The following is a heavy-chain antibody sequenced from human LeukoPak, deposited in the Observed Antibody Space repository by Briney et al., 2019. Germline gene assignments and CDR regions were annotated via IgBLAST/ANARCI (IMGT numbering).Heavy chain of an antibody. Sequence: SETLSLTCAVYGGSFSGYYWSWIRQPPGKGLEWIGEINHSGSTNYNPSLKSRVTISVDTSKNQFSLKLSSVTAADTAVYYCAGGLSGDILTGREGCFDYWGQGTLVTVSS. D-gene: IGHD3-9*01. CDR2: INHSGST. J-gene: IGHJ4*02. CDR1: GGSFSGYY. V-gene: IGHV4-34*01. CDR3: AGGLSGDILTGREGCFDY.